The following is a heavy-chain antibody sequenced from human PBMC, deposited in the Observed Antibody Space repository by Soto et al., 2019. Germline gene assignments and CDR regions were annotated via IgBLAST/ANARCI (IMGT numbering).Heavy chain of an antibody. CDR3: ARSVFP. CDR1: GGSITSGGYY. Sequence: QVQLQESGPGLVKPSQTLSLTCTVSGGSITSGGYYWSWIRQHPGKGLAWIGYIYYSGCTYYTPSLKRGVTIAVDASKNQLSLKLSSVTAATTAVYYCARSVFPWGQGTLVTVSS. V-gene: IGHV4-31*03. CDR2: IYYSGCT. J-gene: IGHJ5*02.